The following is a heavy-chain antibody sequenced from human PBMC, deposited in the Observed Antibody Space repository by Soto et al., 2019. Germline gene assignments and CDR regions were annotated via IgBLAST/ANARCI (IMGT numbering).Heavy chain of an antibody. D-gene: IGHD5-18*01. CDR3: ATSRRVTHYFDY. Sequence: GGSLRLSCAASGFTFSSYAMHWVRQAPGKGLEWVAVISYDGSNKYYADSVKGRFTISRDNSKNTLYLQMNSLRAEDTAVYYCATSRRVTHYFDYWGQGTLVTVSS. J-gene: IGHJ4*02. CDR1: GFTFSSYA. CDR2: ISYDGSNK. V-gene: IGHV3-30-3*01.